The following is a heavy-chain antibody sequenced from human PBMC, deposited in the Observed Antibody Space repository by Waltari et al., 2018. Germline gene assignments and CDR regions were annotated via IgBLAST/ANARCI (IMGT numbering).Heavy chain of an antibody. J-gene: IGHJ4*02. Sequence: QVTLRESGPALVKPTQTLTLTCTFSGFSLSTSGMCVSWIRQPPGKALEWLARIDWGDDKYYSTSLKTRLTISKDTSKNQVVLTMTNMDPVDTATYYCAGSGFTGYPDLFDYWGQGTLVTVSS. V-gene: IGHV2-70*15. CDR3: AGSGFTGYPDLFDY. D-gene: IGHD6-19*01. CDR2: IDWGDDK. CDR1: GFSLSTSGMC.